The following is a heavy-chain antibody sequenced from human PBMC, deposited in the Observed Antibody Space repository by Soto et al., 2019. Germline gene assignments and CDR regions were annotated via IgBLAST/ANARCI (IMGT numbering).Heavy chain of an antibody. D-gene: IGHD6-13*01. CDR1: GGSISSYY. CDR3: ARVSNSRGNTNYYGMDV. Sequence: QVQLQESGPGLVKPSETLSLTCTVSGGSISSYYWSWIRQPPGKGLEWIGYIYYSGSTNYNPSLKSRVTISVDTSKNQFSLKLSSVTAADTAVYYCARVSNSRGNTNYYGMDVWGQGTTVTVSS. J-gene: IGHJ6*02. CDR2: IYYSGST. V-gene: IGHV4-59*01.